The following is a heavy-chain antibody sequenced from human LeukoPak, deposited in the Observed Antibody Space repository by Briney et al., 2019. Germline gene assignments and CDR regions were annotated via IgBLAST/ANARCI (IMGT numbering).Heavy chain of an antibody. CDR1: GYTFSNFG. CDR3: ARDGTSTDDY. Sequence: ASVKVSCKASGYTFSNFGISWVRQAPGEGVEWMGWISGNNDNPNYGQNFQGRFTVTSDSSTSTAYMELRNLRSDDTAVYYCARDGTSTDDYWGQGTLVTVSS. D-gene: IGHD2-2*01. V-gene: IGHV1-18*01. J-gene: IGHJ4*02. CDR2: ISGNNDNP.